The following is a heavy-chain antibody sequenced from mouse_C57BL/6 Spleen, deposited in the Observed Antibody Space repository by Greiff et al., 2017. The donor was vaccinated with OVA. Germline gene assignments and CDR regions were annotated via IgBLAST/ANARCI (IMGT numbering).Heavy chain of an antibody. D-gene: IGHD1-1*01. V-gene: IGHV1-50*01. CDR2: IDPSDSYT. CDR3: ARGDSTVVDS. J-gene: IGHJ2*01. CDR1: GYTFTSYW. Sequence: VQLQQSGAELVKPGASVKLSCKASGYTFTSYWMQWVKQRPGQGLEWIGEIDPSDSYTNYNQKFKGKATLTVDTSSSTAYMQLSSLTSEDSAVYYCARGDSTVVDSWGQGTTLTVSS.